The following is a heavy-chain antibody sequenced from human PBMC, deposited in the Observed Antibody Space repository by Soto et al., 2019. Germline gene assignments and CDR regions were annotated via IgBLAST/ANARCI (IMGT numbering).Heavy chain of an antibody. J-gene: IGHJ6*02. CDR2: IYSGGST. CDR3: ARGGYPYYYGMDV. D-gene: IGHD6-13*01. V-gene: IGHV3-53*01. Sequence: GGSLRLSCAASGFTVSSNYMSWVRQAPGKGLEWVSVIYSGGSTYYADSVKGRFTISRDNSKNTLYLQMNSLRAEDTAVYYCARGGYPYYYGMDVWGQGSKVTVSS. CDR1: GFTVSSNY.